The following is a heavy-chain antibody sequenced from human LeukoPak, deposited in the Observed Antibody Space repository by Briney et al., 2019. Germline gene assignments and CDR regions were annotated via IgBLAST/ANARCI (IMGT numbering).Heavy chain of an antibody. CDR1: GYSISSGYY. J-gene: IGHJ4*02. Sequence: SETLSLTCAVSGYSISSGYYWGWIRQPPGKGLEWMGSIYHSGSTYYNPSLRRRVTISVDTSKNQFSLRLSSVAAADTAVYYCATEGSASQTIDYWGQGTLVTVSS. CDR2: IYHSGST. CDR3: ATEGSASQTIDY. V-gene: IGHV4-38-2*02. D-gene: IGHD2-2*01.